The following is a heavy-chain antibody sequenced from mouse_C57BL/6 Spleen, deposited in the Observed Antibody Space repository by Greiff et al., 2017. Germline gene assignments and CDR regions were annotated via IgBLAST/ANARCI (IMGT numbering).Heavy chain of an antibody. D-gene: IGHD4-1*01. CDR2: IWTGGGT. CDR1: GFSLTSYA. CDR3: ARNPLTGSYYYAMDY. Sequence: VQVVESGPGLVAPSQSLSITCTVSGFSLTSYAISWVRQPPGKGLEWLGVIWTGGGTNYNSALKSRLSISKDNSKSQVFLKMNSLQTDDTARYYCARNPLTGSYYYAMDYWGQGTSVTVSS. J-gene: IGHJ4*01. V-gene: IGHV2-9-1*01.